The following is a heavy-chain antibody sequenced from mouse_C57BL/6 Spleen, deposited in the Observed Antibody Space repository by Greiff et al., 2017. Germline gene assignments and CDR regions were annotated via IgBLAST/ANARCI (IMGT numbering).Heavy chain of an antibody. J-gene: IGHJ3*01. CDR3: ARRGIAQAPFAY. V-gene: IGHV1-69*01. D-gene: IGHD3-2*02. Sequence: VQLQQPGAELVMPGASVKLSCKASGYTFTSYWMHWVKQRPGQGLEWIGEIDPSDSYTNYNQKFKGKSTLTVDKSSSTAYMQLSSLTSEDSAVYYCARRGIAQAPFAYWGQGTLVTVSA. CDR1: GYTFTSYW. CDR2: IDPSDSYT.